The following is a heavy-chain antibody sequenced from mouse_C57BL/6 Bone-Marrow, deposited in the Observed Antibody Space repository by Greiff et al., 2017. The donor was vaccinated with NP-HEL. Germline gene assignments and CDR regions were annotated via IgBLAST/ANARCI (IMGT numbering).Heavy chain of an antibody. V-gene: IGHV5-17*01. D-gene: IGHD2-4*01. CDR2: ISSGSSTI. J-gene: IGHJ3*01. CDR3: ARPYDYDEGPWFAY. Sequence: DVMLVESGGGLVKPGGSLKLSCAASGFTFSDYGMHWVRQAPEKGLEWVAYISSGSSTIYYADTVKGRFTISRDNAKNTLFLQMTSLRSEDTAMYYCARPYDYDEGPWFAYWGQGTLVTVSA. CDR1: GFTFSDYG.